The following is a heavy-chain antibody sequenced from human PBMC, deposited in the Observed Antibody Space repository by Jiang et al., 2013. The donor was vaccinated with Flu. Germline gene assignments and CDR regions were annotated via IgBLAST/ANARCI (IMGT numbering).Heavy chain of an antibody. CDR2: INPKSDNT. J-gene: IGHJ5*02. D-gene: IGHD2-15*01. Sequence: SGAEVKRPGSSVKVSCKTSGYTFSAYEINWVRQGSGQGLEWMGWINPKSDNTGYAEKFQGRVTLTTNTSTSTVYMELSSLRSEDTAVYYCSRGRYCSGKTCYGGFDPWGQGTLVSVSS. V-gene: IGHV1-8*02. CDR1: GYTFSAYE. CDR3: SRGRYCSGKTCYGGFDP.